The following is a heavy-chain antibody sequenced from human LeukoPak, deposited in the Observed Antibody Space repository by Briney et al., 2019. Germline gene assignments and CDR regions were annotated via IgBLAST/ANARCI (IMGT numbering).Heavy chain of an antibody. CDR3: ARSGLGILTGYLFDY. CDR2: INHSGST. J-gene: IGHJ4*02. CDR1: GGTFSGYY. D-gene: IGHD3-9*01. V-gene: IGHV4-34*01. Sequence: PSETLSLTCAVYGGTFSGYYWSWIRQPPGKGLEWIGEINHSGSTNYNPSLKSRVTISVDTSKNQFSLKLSSVTAADTAVYYCARSGLGILTGYLFDYWGQGTLVTVSS.